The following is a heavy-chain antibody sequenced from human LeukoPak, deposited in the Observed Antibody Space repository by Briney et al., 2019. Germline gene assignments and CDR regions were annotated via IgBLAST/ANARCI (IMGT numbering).Heavy chain of an antibody. Sequence: GGSLRLSCAASGFIFGAYWMTWVRQAPGKGLEWVGNIKQDGSEQYYMDSVKGRFTISRDNAKKSLFLQMNSLTAEDTGLYYCVRSLERFGTRDYWGQGALVTVSS. J-gene: IGHJ4*02. V-gene: IGHV3-7*01. CDR1: GFIFGAYW. CDR3: VRSLERFGTRDY. CDR2: IKQDGSEQ. D-gene: IGHD3-3*01.